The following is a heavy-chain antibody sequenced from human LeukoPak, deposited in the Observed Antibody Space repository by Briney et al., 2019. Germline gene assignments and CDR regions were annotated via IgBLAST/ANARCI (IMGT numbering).Heavy chain of an antibody. Sequence: SETLSLTCTVSGYSISSGYYWDWIRQPPGKGLEWIGTLSHSGSSYYNPSLKSRVTISVDTSKNQFSLNLSSVTAADTAVYYCASSYGSGSYAYWGQGTLVTVSS. J-gene: IGHJ4*02. CDR2: LSHSGSS. D-gene: IGHD3-10*01. CDR1: GYSISSGYY. V-gene: IGHV4-38-2*02. CDR3: ASSYGSGSYAY.